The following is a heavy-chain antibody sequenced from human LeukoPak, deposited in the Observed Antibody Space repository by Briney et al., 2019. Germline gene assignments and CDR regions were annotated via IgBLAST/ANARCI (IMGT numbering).Heavy chain of an antibody. D-gene: IGHD3-22*01. CDR3: ARCRYYYDSSGHQIGGGWYFDL. V-gene: IGHV4-34*01. J-gene: IGHJ2*01. Sequence: TSETLSLTCAVYGGSFSGYYWSWIRQPPGKGLEWIGEINHSGSTNYNPSLKSRVTISVDTFKNQFSLKLSSVTAADTAVYYCARCRYYYDSSGHQIGGGWYFDLWGRGTLVTVSS. CDR1: GGSFSGYY. CDR2: INHSGST.